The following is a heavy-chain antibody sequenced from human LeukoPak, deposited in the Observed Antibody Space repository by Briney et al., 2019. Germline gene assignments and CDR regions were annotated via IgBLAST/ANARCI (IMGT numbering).Heavy chain of an antibody. CDR3: AKLGIYRLNYFDY. CDR1: GFTFSSYA. Sequence: GGSLRLSCAASGFTFSSYAMSWVRQAPGKGLEWVSSISTSGASTYYADSVKGRFTISRDNSKNTLYLQMNSLRAEDTAVYYCAKLGIYRLNYFDYWGQGTLVTVSS. CDR2: ISTSGAST. V-gene: IGHV3-23*01. J-gene: IGHJ4*02. D-gene: IGHD7-27*01.